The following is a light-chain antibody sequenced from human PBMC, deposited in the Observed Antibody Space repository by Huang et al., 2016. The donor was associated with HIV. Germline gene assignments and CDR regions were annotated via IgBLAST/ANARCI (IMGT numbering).Light chain of an antibody. Sequence: EIVMTQSPATLSVSPGERATLSCRASQSITTHLAWYQQNVGQAPRLLSYGASTRATVVPARFSGTGSGTEFTLTISSLQSEDFALYYWQQYNKWPRTFGQGTKVEIK. J-gene: IGKJ1*01. CDR1: QSITTH. CDR3: QQYNKWPRT. CDR2: GAS. V-gene: IGKV3-15*01.